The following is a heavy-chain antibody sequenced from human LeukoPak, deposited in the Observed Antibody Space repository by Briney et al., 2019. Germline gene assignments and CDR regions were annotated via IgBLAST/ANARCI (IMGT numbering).Heavy chain of an antibody. CDR2: INDSGSP. J-gene: IGHJ4*02. D-gene: IGHD2-2*01. CDR1: GGSFSGYH. CDR3: ARGPHQHWPLGQF. V-gene: IGHV4-34*01. Sequence: SETLSLTCKVSGGSFSGYHWTWIRQSPGTGLDYIGEINDSGSPVYNPSLRSRVTISVDTSKNEFSMSLTSVTAADTAVYYCARGPHQHWPLGQFWGQGSLVTVSS.